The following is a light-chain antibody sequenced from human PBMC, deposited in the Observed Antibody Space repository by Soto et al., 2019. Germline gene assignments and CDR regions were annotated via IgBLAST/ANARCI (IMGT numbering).Light chain of an antibody. V-gene: IGKV4-1*01. CDR3: QQYHSDPIT. CDR1: QSLLYSSNNKNY. J-gene: IGKJ5*01. Sequence: DIVMTQSPDSLPVSLGERATINCKSSQSLLYSSNNKNYLAWFQQKPGQPPKLLISWASTRESGVPDRFSGSGSGTDFTLTISSLQAEDVAVYYCQQYHSDPITFGQGHDWRL. CDR2: WAS.